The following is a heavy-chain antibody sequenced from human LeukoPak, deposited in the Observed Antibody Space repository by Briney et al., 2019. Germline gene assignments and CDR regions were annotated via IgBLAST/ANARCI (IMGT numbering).Heavy chain of an antibody. J-gene: IGHJ5*02. D-gene: IGHD3-16*01. CDR2: INHSGST. CDR1: GGSFSGYY. Sequence: PSETLSLTCAVYGGSFSGYYWSWIRQPPGKGLEWIGEINHSGSTNYNPSLKSRVTISVDTSKNQFSLKLSSVTAADTAVYYCARVVGPPAVSLLIRFRWFDPWGQGTLVTVSS. V-gene: IGHV4-34*01. CDR3: ARVVGPPAVSLLIRFRWFDP.